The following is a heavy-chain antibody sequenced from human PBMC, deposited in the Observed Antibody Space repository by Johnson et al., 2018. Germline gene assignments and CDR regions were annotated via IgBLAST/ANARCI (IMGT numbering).Heavy chain of an antibody. CDR2: SYSDGSIR. V-gene: IGHV3-74*02. CDR1: GFTFSSYW. J-gene: IGHJ3*02. Sequence: VQLVESGGGLVQPGGSLRLSCVASGFTFSSYWMHWVRQDPGKGLVWVSRSYSDGSIRNYEDSVKGRFTISRDNAKNTLYLQMKSLRVEDTAVYYFARGSWVSGYYSRGAFEIWGQGTMVTVSS. D-gene: IGHD3-22*01. CDR3: ARGSWVSGYYSRGAFEI.